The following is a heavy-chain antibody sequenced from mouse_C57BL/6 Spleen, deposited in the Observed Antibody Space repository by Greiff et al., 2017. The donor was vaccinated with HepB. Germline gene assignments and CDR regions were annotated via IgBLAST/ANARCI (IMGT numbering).Heavy chain of an antibody. CDR3: ARPDYYGSSYLDY. Sequence: DVMLVESGGGLVKPGGSLKLSCAASGFTFSSYTMSWVRQTPEKRLEWVATISGGGGNTYYPDSVKGRFTISRDNAKNTLYLQMSSLRSEETALYYCARPDYYGSSYLDYWGQGTSVTVSS. CDR1: GFTFSSYT. CDR2: ISGGGGNT. V-gene: IGHV5-9*01. J-gene: IGHJ4*01. D-gene: IGHD1-1*01.